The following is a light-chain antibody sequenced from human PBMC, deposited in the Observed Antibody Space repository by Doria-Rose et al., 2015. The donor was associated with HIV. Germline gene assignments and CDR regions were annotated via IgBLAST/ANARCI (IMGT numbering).Light chain of an antibody. CDR1: QDISNY. V-gene: IGKV1-8*01. CDR2: AAS. J-gene: IGKJ1*01. Sequence: AIRMTQSPPSLSASTGDRVTITCRASQDISNYLAWYQQKPGKAPKLLIYAASTLQSGVPSRFSGSGSGTDFTLTISYLQSEDFATYYCQQHYSYPPTFGQGTKVEVK. CDR3: QQHYSYPPT.